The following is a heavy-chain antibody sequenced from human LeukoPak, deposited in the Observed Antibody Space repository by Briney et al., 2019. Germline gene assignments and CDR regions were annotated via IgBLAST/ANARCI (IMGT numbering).Heavy chain of an antibody. CDR3: ATGGGMAVAHS. J-gene: IGHJ4*02. CDR2: IYYSGST. D-gene: IGHD6-19*01. Sequence: SETLSLTCTVSNGSISSYYWSWIRQPPGKGLEWIGYIYYSGSTSYNPSLKSRATISVDTSKNHFSLRLSSVTAADTAVYYCATGGGMAVAHSWGQGILVTVSS. V-gene: IGHV4-59*08. CDR1: NGSISSYY.